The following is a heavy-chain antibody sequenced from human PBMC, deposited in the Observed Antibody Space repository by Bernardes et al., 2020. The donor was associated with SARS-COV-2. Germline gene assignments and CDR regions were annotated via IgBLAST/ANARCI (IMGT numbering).Heavy chain of an antibody. V-gene: IGHV1-3*01. J-gene: IGHJ6*02. Sequence: ASVKVSCKASGYMFSNYNMHWVRQAPGQRLEWMGWIYGGNGNTKYSENFQDRVTITRDTSASTAYMELSSLRAEDTAVYYCARFLAFLFRGRYYGMDVWGQGTTVTVSS. D-gene: IGHD3-3*01. CDR2: IYGGNGNT. CDR3: ARFLAFLFRGRYYGMDV. CDR1: GYMFSNYN.